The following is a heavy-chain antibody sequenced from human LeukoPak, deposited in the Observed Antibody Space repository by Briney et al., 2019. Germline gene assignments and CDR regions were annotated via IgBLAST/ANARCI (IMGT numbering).Heavy chain of an antibody. CDR2: INPNSGGT. CDR1: GYTFTGYY. V-gene: IGHV1-2*02. CDR3: ARDFITYYYDSSGDY. D-gene: IGHD3-22*01. Sequence: ASVKVSCKASGYTFTGYYMHWVRQAPGQGLEWMGWINPNSGGTNYAQKFQGRVTMTRDTSISTAYMELSRLRSDDTAVYYCARDFITYYYDSSGDYWGQGTLVTVSP. J-gene: IGHJ4*02.